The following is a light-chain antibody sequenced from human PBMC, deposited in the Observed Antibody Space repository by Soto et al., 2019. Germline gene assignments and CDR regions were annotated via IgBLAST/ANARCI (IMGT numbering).Light chain of an antibody. J-gene: IGLJ3*02. CDR2: GNI. CDR1: RSNIGGGYD. CDR3: QSYDSSQSAWV. V-gene: IGLV1-40*01. Sequence: QSVLTQPPSVSGAPGQTITISYTGSRSNIGGGYDVHWYQQLPGTAPQLLVYGNINRPSRVPDRFSGSMSDTLASLAFTGLQAEDEADFYCQSYDSSQSAWVFGGGTKLTVL.